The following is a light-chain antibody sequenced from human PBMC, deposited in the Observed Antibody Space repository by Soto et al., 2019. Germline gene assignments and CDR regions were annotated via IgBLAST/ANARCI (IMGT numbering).Light chain of an antibody. V-gene: IGKV1-39*01. CDR1: QSISTY. CDR2: AAS. Sequence: DIQMTQSPSSLSASVGDRVTISCRASQSISTYLNWYQQKPGKAPDLLIYAASSLQSGVPPRFSGSRSGTDFTLTIMNLQPEDFATYYCQQSYTAPLTFGGGTKVEIK. J-gene: IGKJ4*01. CDR3: QQSYTAPLT.